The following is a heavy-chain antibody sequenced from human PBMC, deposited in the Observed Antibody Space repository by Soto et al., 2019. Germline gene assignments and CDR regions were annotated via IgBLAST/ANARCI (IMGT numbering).Heavy chain of an antibody. CDR2: IYNNGRT. V-gene: IGHV4-59*02. J-gene: IGHJ4*02. CDR3: ARGHCINVRFDS. CDR1: GGSVYDFY. D-gene: IGHD2-21*02. Sequence: QVHLQESGPGRVKPSETLSLTCSVSGGSVYDFYWNWLRQTPGKGLEWIGNIYNNGRTNYNPSLNNSVTISRDTYKNQLSLTLSSVTTADTAMYFWARGHCINVRFDSWGQGTLVSVYS.